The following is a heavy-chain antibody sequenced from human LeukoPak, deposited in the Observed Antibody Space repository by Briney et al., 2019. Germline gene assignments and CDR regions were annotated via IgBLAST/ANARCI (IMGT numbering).Heavy chain of an antibody. J-gene: IGHJ4*02. CDR1: GFTFSDHY. Sequence: GGSLRLSCAASGFTFSDHYMSWIRQAPGKGLEWVSFISSGGSTIYYADSVKGRFTISRDNAKNSLYLQMNSLRAEDTAVYYCARGNWLLRSFDYWGQGTLVTVSS. D-gene: IGHD2-15*01. V-gene: IGHV3-11*01. CDR2: ISSGGSTI. CDR3: ARGNWLLRSFDY.